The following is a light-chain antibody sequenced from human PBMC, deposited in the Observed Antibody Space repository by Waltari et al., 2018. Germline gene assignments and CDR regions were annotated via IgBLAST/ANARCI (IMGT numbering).Light chain of an antibody. CDR2: ATD. CDR3: QSYENDLGGDWV. J-gene: IGLJ3*02. CDR1: SPHLRPVSH. Sequence: HSVLTQPPSVSRAPGQRVIISSPRGSPHLRPVSHVPWSQQLPGSGPKLLSYATDNRPSGVPDRFSGSKSGASAYLAITGLQAEDEADYYCQSYENDLGGDWVFGGGTKLTV. V-gene: IGLV1-40*03.